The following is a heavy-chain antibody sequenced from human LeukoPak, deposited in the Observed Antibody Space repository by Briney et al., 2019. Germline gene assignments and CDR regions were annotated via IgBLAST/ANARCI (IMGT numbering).Heavy chain of an antibody. D-gene: IGHD5-18*01. CDR3: ARVRKGIQLWSPEN. V-gene: IGHV3-21*01. Sequence: GGSLRLSCAASGFTFSSYSMNWVRQAPGKGLEWVSSISSSSSYIYYADSVKGRFNSSRDNAKNSLYLSMHSLRAEDTAVYYCARVRKGIQLWSPENWGQGTLVTVSS. CDR1: GFTFSSYS. CDR2: ISSSSSYI. J-gene: IGHJ4*02.